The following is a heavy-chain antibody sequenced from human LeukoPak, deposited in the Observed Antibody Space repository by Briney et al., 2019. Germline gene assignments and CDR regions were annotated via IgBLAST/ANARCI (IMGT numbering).Heavy chain of an antibody. V-gene: IGHV4-4*07. CDR2: IHSTGST. Sequence: SETLSLTCTVSGGSISSYYWSWIRQPAGKGPEWIGRIHSTGSTNYNPSLKSRVTTSVDTSKKQFSLKLTSVTAADTAVYFCARGVGSFGDDPRDALDIWGQGTMVTVSS. J-gene: IGHJ3*02. CDR1: GGSISSYY. D-gene: IGHD4-17*01. CDR3: ARGVGSFGDDPRDALDI.